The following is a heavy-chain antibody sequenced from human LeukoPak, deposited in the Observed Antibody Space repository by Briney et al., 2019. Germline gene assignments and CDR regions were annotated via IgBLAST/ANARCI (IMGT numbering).Heavy chain of an antibody. CDR1: GGSISSSSYY. V-gene: IGHV4-39*01. CDR3: ARLRSYYDILTGYTYYFDY. J-gene: IGHJ4*02. D-gene: IGHD3-9*01. CDR2: IYYSGST. Sequence: SETLSLTCTVSGGSISSSSYYWGWIRQPPGKGLEWIGSIYYSGSTYYNPSLKSRVTISVGTSKNQFSLKLSSVTAADTAVYYCARLRSYYDILTGYTYYFDYWGQGTLVTVSS.